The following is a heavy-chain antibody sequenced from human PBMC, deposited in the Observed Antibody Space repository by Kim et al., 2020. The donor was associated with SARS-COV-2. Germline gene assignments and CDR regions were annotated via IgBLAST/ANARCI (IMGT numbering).Heavy chain of an antibody. CDR2: INHSGST. V-gene: IGHV4-34*01. CDR3: ARVGSSGYYAT. CDR1: GGSFSGYY. Sequence: SETLSLTCAVYGGSFSGYYWSWIRQPPGKGLEWIGEINHSGSTNYNPSLKSRVTISVDTSKNQFSLKLSSVTAADTAVYYCARVGSSGYYATWGQGILVT. D-gene: IGHD3-22*01. J-gene: IGHJ4*01.